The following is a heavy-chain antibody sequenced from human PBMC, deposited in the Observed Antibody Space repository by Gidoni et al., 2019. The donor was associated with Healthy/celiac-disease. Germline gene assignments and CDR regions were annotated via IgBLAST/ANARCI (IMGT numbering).Heavy chain of an antibody. D-gene: IGHD2-2*01. V-gene: IGHV4-34*01. Sequence: QVQLQQWGAGLLKPSETLSLTCAVYGGSFRGYYWSWIRQPPGKGLEWIGEINHSGSTNYNPSLKSRVTISVDTSKNQFSLKLSSVTAADTAVYYCARSALIVVVPAAMRWFDPWGQETLVTVSS. CDR3: ARSALIVVVPAAMRWFDP. CDR1: GGSFRGYY. CDR2: INHSGST. J-gene: IGHJ5*02.